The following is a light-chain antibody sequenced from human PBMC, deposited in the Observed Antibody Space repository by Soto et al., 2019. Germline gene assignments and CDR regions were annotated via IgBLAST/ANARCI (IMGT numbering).Light chain of an antibody. V-gene: IGLV6-57*01. J-gene: IGLJ3*02. Sequence: NFMLTQPHSVSASPGRTVTISCTRSSGSIASNYVQWYQQRPGSSPTTVIYENNQRPSGVPDRFSGSIDSSSNSATLTITGLKTEDESDYYSQSYDNSNWVFGGGTKLTVL. CDR2: ENN. CDR1: SGSIASNY. CDR3: QSYDNSNWV.